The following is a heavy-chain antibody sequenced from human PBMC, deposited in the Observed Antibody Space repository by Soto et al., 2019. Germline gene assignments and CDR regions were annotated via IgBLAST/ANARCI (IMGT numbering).Heavy chain of an antibody. CDR2: VYFTGTT. V-gene: IGHV4-61*01. D-gene: IGHD2-8*01. CDR3: ARYCNNPDRRHLYYFDY. Sequence: PSETLSLTCTVCGGSVSNGMYYWSWIRQPPGKGLEWIGNVYFTGTTIYNPSLKSRVTMSVDTYKDQFFLKLTSVNAADTHVYYCARYCNNPDRRHLYYFDYWGLGNPVTVSS. J-gene: IGHJ4*02. CDR1: GGSVSNGMYY.